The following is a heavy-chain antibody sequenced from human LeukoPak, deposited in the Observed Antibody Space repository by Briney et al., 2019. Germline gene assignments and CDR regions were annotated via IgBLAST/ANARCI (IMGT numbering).Heavy chain of an antibody. V-gene: IGHV4-31*03. Sequence: PSETLSLTCTVSGGSISSGGYYWSWTRQHPGKGLEWIGYIYYSGITYYNPSLKSRVTISVDTSKNQFSLRLSSVTAADTAVYYCARDYYDSSGYYIYWFDPWGQGTLVTVSS. D-gene: IGHD3-22*01. CDR2: IYYSGIT. CDR3: ARDYYDSSGYYIYWFDP. CDR1: GGSISSGGYY. J-gene: IGHJ5*02.